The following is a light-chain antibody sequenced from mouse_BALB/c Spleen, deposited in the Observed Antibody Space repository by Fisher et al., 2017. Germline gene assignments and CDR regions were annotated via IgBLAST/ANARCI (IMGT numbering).Light chain of an antibody. V-gene: IGKV4-63*01. CDR2: DTS. CDR3: FQGSGYPLT. CDR1: SSVSS. Sequence: DIVLTQTTAIMSASPGEKVTMTCSASSSVSSSYLHWYQQKSGASPKLWIYDTSKLASGVPGRFSGSGSGNSYSLTISSMEAEDVATYYCFQGSGYPLTFGGGTKLEIK. J-gene: IGKJ2*01.